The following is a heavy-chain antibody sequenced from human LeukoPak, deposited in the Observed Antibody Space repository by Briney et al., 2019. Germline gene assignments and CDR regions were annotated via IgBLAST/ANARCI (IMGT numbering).Heavy chain of an antibody. D-gene: IGHD2-15*01. V-gene: IGHV4-59*08. CDR2: IYYSGST. CDR1: GGSISSYY. J-gene: IGHJ6*02. Sequence: SETLSLTCTVSGGSISSYYWSWIRQPPGKGLEWIGYIYYSGSTNYNPSLKSRVTISVDTSKNQFSLKLSSVTAADTAVYYCARIGYCSGGSCYGDYYGMDVWGQGTLVTVSS. CDR3: ARIGYCSGGSCYGDYYGMDV.